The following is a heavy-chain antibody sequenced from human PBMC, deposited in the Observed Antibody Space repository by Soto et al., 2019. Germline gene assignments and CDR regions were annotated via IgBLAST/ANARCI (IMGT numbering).Heavy chain of an antibody. V-gene: IGHV3-23*01. CDR1: GFTFSSYA. CDR2: ISGSGGST. J-gene: IGHJ6*03. D-gene: IGHD2-2*01. Sequence: GGSLRLSCAASGFTFSSYAMSWVRQAPGKGLEWVSAISGSGGSTYYADSVKGRFTISRDNSKNTLYLQMNSLRAEDTAVYYCAKRTGIVVVPAANYYMDVWGKGTKVTVSS. CDR3: AKRTGIVVVPAANYYMDV.